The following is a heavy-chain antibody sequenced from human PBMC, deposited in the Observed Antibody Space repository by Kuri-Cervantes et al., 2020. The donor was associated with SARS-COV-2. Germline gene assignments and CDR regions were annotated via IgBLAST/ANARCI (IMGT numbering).Heavy chain of an antibody. D-gene: IGHD2-15*01. J-gene: IGHJ6*02. CDR3: ARDRRVCSGGSCYYYYYGMDV. V-gene: IGHV1-2*04. CDR1: GGTFTGYY. CDR2: INPNSGGT. Sequence: ASVKVSCKASGGTFTGYYMHWVRQAPGQGLEWMGWINPNSGGTNYAQKFQGWVTMTRDTSISTAYMELSRLRSDDTAVYYCARDRRVCSGGSCYYYYYGMDVWGQGTTVTGSS.